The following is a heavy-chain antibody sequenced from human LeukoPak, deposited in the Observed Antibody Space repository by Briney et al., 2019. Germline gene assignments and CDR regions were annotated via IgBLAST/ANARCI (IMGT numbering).Heavy chain of an antibody. CDR1: GFTFDDYA. J-gene: IGHJ3*02. CDR3: AKFNSYVMVRGAQDAFDI. V-gene: IGHV3-9*01. Sequence: GGSLRLSCAASGFTFDDYAMPWVRQAPGKGLEWVSGISWNSGSIGYADSVKGRFTISRDNAKNSLYLQMNSLRAEDTALYYCAKFNSYVMVRGAQDAFDIWGQGTMVTVSS. CDR2: ISWNSGSI. D-gene: IGHD3-10*01.